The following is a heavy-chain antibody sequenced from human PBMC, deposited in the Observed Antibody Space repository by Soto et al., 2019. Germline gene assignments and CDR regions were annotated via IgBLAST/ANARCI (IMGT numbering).Heavy chain of an antibody. CDR2: ISWNSATV. CDR3: AKGIRMNCNEMDV. J-gene: IGHJ6*02. Sequence: PGGSLRLSCAASGFTFDDYGMYWVRQAPGKGLEWVSGISWNSATVAYAGSVKGRFTISRDNAKNSLYLQMNSLRSEDTALYYCAKGIRMNCNEMDVWGQGTTVTVSS. D-gene: IGHD1-1*01. CDR1: GFTFDDYG. V-gene: IGHV3-9*01.